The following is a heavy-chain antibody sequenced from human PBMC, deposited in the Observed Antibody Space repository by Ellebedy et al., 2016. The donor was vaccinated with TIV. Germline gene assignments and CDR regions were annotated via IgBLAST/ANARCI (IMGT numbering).Heavy chain of an antibody. CDR3: TASRGYCGGGSCQKSDLTRMEV. CDR1: GFTFTKSS. J-gene: IGHJ4*02. V-gene: IGHV1-58*01. D-gene: IGHD2-15*01. CDR2: IVVGSGHT. Sequence: AASVKVSCKASGFTFTKSSVQWVRQARGQRLEWVGWIVVGSGHTNYAQKLQDRVTIIRDMSTSTAYMELSSLRSEDTAVYYCTASRGYCGGGSCQKSDLTRMEVWGQGTLVTVSS.